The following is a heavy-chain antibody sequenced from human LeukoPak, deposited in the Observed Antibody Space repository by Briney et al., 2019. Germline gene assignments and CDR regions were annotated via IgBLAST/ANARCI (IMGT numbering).Heavy chain of an antibody. CDR2: ISAYNGNT. Sequence: ASEKVSCKASGYTVTSYGISWGRQAPGQGLELMGWISAYNGNTNYAQKLQGRGTMTTDTSTSTAYIELRSLISDDTAVSYCATDSGYDYGDYYYGTDVWGQGHTVTVSS. CDR1: GYTVTSYG. CDR3: ATDSGYDYGDYYYGTDV. J-gene: IGHJ6*02. D-gene: IGHD5-12*01. V-gene: IGHV1-18*01.